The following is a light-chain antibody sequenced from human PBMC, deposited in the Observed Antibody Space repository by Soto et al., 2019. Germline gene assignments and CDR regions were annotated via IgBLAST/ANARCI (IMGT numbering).Light chain of an antibody. CDR3: CSSSYHVV. CDR2: EGT. CDR1: SSHVGSYNF. Sequence: QSALTQPASVSGSPGQSITISCSRTSSHVGSYNFVSWYQQHPGKAPKLLIHEGTKRTSGVSNRFSGYQSDNTASLTISGLQAEDEADYYCCSSSYHVVFCGGTKLTVL. V-gene: IGLV2-23*01. J-gene: IGLJ2*01.